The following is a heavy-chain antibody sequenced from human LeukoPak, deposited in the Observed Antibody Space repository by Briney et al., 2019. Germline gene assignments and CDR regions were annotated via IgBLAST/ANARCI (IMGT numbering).Heavy chain of an antibody. Sequence: GRSLRLSCAASGFTFDDYAMHWVRHAPGKGLEWVSGISWNSGSIGYADSVKGRFTISRDNAKNSLYLQMNSLRAEDTALYYCAKALYPRVVVTTTASDYWGQGTLVTVSS. J-gene: IGHJ4*02. CDR3: AKALYPRVVVTTTASDY. V-gene: IGHV3-9*01. CDR1: GFTFDDYA. CDR2: ISWNSGSI. D-gene: IGHD2-21*02.